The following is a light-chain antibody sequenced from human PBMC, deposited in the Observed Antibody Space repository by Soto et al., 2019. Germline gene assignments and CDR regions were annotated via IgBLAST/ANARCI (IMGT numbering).Light chain of an antibody. J-gene: IGLJ1*01. V-gene: IGLV2-14*01. CDR1: SSDIGNYNA. CDR2: EVT. Sequence: QSALTQPASVSGSPGQSITIPCTGTSSDIGNYNAVSWYQQHPGKAPKLIIYEVTNRPSGVSDHFSGSKSGNTASLTISGLQAEDEADYYCGSWTTYRPYVFATGTKVTVL. CDR3: GSWTTYRPYV.